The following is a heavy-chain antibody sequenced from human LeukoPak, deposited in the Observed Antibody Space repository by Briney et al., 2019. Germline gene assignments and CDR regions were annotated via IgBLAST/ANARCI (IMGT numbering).Heavy chain of an antibody. CDR2: IKQDGSEK. V-gene: IGHV3-7*01. J-gene: IGHJ4*02. CDR3: ARDLLTYYDFWSGYSGSPVDY. D-gene: IGHD3-3*01. Sequence: PGGSLRLSCAASGFTFSSYWMSWVRQAPGKGLEWVANIKQDGSEKYYVDSVKGRFTISRDNAKNSLYLQMNSLRAEDTAVYYCARDLLTYYDFWSGYSGSPVDYWGQGTLVTVSS. CDR1: GFTFSSYW.